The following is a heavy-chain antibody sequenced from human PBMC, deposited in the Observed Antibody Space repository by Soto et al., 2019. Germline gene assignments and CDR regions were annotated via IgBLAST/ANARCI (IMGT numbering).Heavy chain of an antibody. V-gene: IGHV1-69*01. D-gene: IGHD3-22*01. CDR3: ARDRRNYYDSSGYYYRLDY. CDR1: GGTFSSYA. Sequence: QVQLVQSGAEVKKPGSSVKDSCKASGGTFSSYAISWVRQAPGQGLEWMGGIIPIFGTANYAQKFQGRVTITADESTSTAYMELSSLRSEDRAVYYCARDRRNYYDSSGYYYRLDYWGQGTLVTVSS. CDR2: IIPIFGTA. J-gene: IGHJ4*02.